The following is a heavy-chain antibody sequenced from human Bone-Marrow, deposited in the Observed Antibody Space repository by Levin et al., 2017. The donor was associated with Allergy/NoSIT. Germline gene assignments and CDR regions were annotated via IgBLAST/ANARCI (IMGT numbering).Heavy chain of an antibody. D-gene: IGHD6-19*01. J-gene: IGHJ4*02. Sequence: PGGSLRLSCAASGFTFSSYWMSWVRQTPGKGLEWVANIKQDGSQKYYVDSVKGRFTISRDNAKNSLFLQMDSLRAEDTAVYHCARGVAVAGFFFDYWGQGTLVTVSS. CDR2: IKQDGSQK. CDR3: ARGVAVAGFFFDY. V-gene: IGHV3-7*04. CDR1: GFTFSSYW.